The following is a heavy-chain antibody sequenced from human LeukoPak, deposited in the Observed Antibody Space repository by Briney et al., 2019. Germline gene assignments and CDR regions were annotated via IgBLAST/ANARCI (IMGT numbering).Heavy chain of an antibody. D-gene: IGHD3-16*01. CDR2: VSDSGSNT. J-gene: IGHJ4*02. V-gene: IGHV3-23*01. CDR1: GFTVSSNY. CDR3: AQSGSYAAFDY. Sequence: GSLRLSCAAPGFTVSSNYMSWGRPAPGKGVGWVSSVSDSGSNTYYAASVKGRFTISRDNSKNTLYLQMNSLKTEDTAVYYCAQSGSYAAFDYWGQGTLVTVSS.